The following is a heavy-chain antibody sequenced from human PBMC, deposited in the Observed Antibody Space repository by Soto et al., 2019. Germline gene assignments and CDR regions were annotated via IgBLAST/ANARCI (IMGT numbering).Heavy chain of an antibody. CDR3: ARSDGRY. J-gene: IGHJ4*02. V-gene: IGHV4-59*01. CDR2: VYHSGSS. CDR1: GVSISSYY. Sequence: SETLSLTCTISGVSISSYYWSWIRQPPGKGPEWIGYVYHSGSSDYSPSLKSRVTISLDTSKNQFSLKLSSVTAADTAVYYCARSDGRYWGQGTLVTVSS.